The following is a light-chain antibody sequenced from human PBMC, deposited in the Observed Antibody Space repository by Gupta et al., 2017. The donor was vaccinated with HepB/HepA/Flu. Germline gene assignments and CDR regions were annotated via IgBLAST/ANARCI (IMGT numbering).Light chain of an antibody. CDR1: QSLLSGEGYTY. CDR2: KVS. V-gene: IGKV2-30*01. J-gene: IGKJ4*01. Sequence: DVVMTQSPLSLPVTLGQPASISCRSSQSLLSGEGYTYLYWFQQRPGQSPRRLIYKVSNRDAGVEDRFSGSGLGNDVTLKISRGEEEDVGFYYCWQATHWPPLTFGGGTKVEIK. CDR3: WQATHWPPLT.